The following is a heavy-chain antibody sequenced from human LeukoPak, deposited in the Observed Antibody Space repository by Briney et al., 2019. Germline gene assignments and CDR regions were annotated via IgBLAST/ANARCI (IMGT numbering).Heavy chain of an antibody. D-gene: IGHD2-2*02. CDR1: GYTFTSYY. J-gene: IGHJ4*02. Sequence: GASVKVSCKASGYTFTSYYMHWVRQAPGQGLEWMGIINPSGGSTSYAQKFQGRVTMTRDMSTSTVYMELSSLRSEDTAVYYCAREDELGYCSSTSCYKGAFDYWGQGTLVTVSS. CDR3: AREDELGYCSSTSCYKGAFDY. CDR2: INPSGGST. V-gene: IGHV1-46*01.